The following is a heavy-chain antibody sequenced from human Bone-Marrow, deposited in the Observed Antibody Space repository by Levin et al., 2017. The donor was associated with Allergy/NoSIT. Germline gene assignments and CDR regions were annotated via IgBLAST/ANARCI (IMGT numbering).Heavy chain of an antibody. CDR2: IITLFGTT. V-gene: IGHV1-69*06. D-gene: IGHD3-22*01. Sequence: RASVKVSCKASGGTISGSIITWVRQAPGQGLDWMGGIITLFGTTNYAQKFQGRVTITADKSTSTAYMELSSLRSEDTAVYYCARRRQFYYDSSGDYLSTHYYGMDVWGQGTAVTVSS. J-gene: IGHJ6*02. CDR1: GGTISGSI. CDR3: ARRRQFYYDSSGDYLSTHYYGMDV.